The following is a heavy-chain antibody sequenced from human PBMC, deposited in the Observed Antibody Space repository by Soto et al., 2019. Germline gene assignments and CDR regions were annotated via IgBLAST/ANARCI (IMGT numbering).Heavy chain of an antibody. Sequence: ASVKVSCKASGYTFTSYGISWVRQAPGQGLEWMGWISAYNGNTNYAQKLQGRVTMTTDTSTSTAYMELRSLRSDDTAVYYCSRQDPVTVVENDAFDLWGQGTMVTVSS. V-gene: IGHV1-18*01. D-gene: IGHD2-15*01. CDR2: ISAYNGNT. CDR1: GYTFTSYG. CDR3: SRQDPVTVVENDAFDL. J-gene: IGHJ3*01.